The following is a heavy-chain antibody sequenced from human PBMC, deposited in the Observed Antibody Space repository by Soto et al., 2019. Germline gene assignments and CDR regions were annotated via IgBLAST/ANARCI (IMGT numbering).Heavy chain of an antibody. CDR1: GGSISSGGYY. Sequence: SEPQSLTCTVSGGSISSGGYYWSWIRQHPGKGLEWIGYIYYSGSTYYNPSLKSRVTISVDTSKNQFSLKLSSVTAADTAVYYCARVLILTGYYLIDYWGQGTLVTVSS. V-gene: IGHV4-31*03. CDR2: IYYSGST. CDR3: ARVLILTGYYLIDY. J-gene: IGHJ4*02. D-gene: IGHD3-9*01.